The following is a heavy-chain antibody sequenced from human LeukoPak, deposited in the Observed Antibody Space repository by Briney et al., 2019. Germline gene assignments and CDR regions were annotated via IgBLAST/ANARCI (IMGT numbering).Heavy chain of an antibody. J-gene: IGHJ5*02. CDR3: ARESNYRGSGTGWFDP. D-gene: IGHD3-10*01. Sequence: PSETLSLTCAVSGGSISRGGYSWSWIRQPPGKGLEWIGYFYYSGSTYYNPSLKSRVTISVDTSKNQLSLKLSSVTAADTAVYYCARESNYRGSGTGWFDPWGQGTLVTVSS. V-gene: IGHV4-30-4*07. CDR1: GGSISRGGYS. CDR2: FYYSGST.